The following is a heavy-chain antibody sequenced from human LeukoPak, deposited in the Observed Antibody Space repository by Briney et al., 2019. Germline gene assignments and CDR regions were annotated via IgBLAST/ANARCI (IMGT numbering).Heavy chain of an antibody. CDR3: ARRYYSMDV. CDR1: GFTFSIYG. V-gene: IGHV3-30*03. CDR2: ISYDGSNI. J-gene: IGHJ6*02. Sequence: GGSLRLSCAASGFTFSIYGMHWVRQAPGKGLEWVAVISYDGSNIYYADSVKGRFTISRDNSRNTLYLQMSSLRAEDTAVYYCARRYYSMDVWGQGTTVTVSS.